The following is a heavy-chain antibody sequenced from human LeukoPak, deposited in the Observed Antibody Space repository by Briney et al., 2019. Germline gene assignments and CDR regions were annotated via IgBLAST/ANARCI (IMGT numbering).Heavy chain of an antibody. Sequence: GGSLRLSCAASGFTVSDNYMSWVRQAPGKGLEWVSVIYSGGTTYSADSVKGRFTISRDNSKNTLYLQMNSLRAEDTAVYYRARHDSWAGWFDPWGQGTLVTVSP. J-gene: IGHJ5*02. CDR2: IYSGGTT. V-gene: IGHV3-53*01. CDR1: GFTVSDNY. CDR3: ARHDSWAGWFDP. D-gene: IGHD3-22*01.